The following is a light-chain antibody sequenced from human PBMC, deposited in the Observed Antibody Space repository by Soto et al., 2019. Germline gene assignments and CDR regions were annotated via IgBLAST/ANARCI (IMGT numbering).Light chain of an antibody. CDR1: QSISTY. Sequence: DIQLTQSPPTLSASVGDRVTVTCRASQSISTYLAWYQQKPGKAPKLLIYDGSSSQSGVPSSFSGSGSGTEFTLTISSLQPDDFATYYCQQYNSDPITFGQGTRLEIK. V-gene: IGKV1-5*01. J-gene: IGKJ5*01. CDR3: QQYNSDPIT. CDR2: DGS.